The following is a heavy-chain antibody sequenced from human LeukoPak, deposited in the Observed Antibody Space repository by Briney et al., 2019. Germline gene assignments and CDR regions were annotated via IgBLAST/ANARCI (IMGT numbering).Heavy chain of an antibody. D-gene: IGHD6-6*01. CDR3: ARDSNLEYSSSRGLGR. CDR2: IYASGST. CDR1: GGSISSY. J-gene: IGHJ4*02. Sequence: SETLSLTCTVSGGSISSYWSWIRQPAGKGLEWIGRIYASGSTYYNPSLKSRVTMSVDTSKNQFSRRLTTVTAADTAVYYCARDSNLEYSSSRGLGRWGQGTLVTVSS. V-gene: IGHV4-4*07.